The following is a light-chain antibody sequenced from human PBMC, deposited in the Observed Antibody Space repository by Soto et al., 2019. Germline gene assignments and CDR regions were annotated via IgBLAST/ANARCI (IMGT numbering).Light chain of an antibody. CDR1: QNVGRN. V-gene: IGKV3-15*01. Sequence: EIVMTQSPDTLSVSPGERATLSCRASQNVGRNVAWYQQRPGQAPRLLIHGTSTRAADIPARFSGSVSGTEFTLTINSLQPEDFVIYYCQQRDNWPPLTFGGGTKVEIK. CDR2: GTS. J-gene: IGKJ4*01. CDR3: QQRDNWPPLT.